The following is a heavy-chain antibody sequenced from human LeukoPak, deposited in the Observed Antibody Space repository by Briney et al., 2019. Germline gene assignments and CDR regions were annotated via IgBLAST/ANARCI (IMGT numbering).Heavy chain of an antibody. CDR2: ISGSGGSS. CDR3: ANYNWTYYIDY. D-gene: IGHD1-7*01. Sequence: GGSLRLPCAASGVTFSSYATSGVRQATRQGLEWGSAISGSGGSSYYADSVKGRFTISRDNCKNTLYLQMNRLRAEDTAVYYWANYNWTYYIDYGGQGTLVTVSS. CDR1: GVTFSSYA. J-gene: IGHJ4*02. V-gene: IGHV3-23*01.